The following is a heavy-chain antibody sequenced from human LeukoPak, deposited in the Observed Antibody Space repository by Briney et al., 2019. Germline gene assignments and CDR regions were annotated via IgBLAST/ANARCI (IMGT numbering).Heavy chain of an antibody. Sequence: SETLSLTCTVSGGSISSYYWNWIRQPPGKGLEWIGYIYYSGSTDYNPSLKSRVIISVDTSKNQFSLNLSSVTAADTAVYYCARFPRTGYSSGWYGGYFDYWGQGTLVTVSS. CDR1: GGSISSYY. CDR2: IYYSGST. J-gene: IGHJ4*02. V-gene: IGHV4-59*01. D-gene: IGHD6-19*01. CDR3: ARFPRTGYSSGWYGGYFDY.